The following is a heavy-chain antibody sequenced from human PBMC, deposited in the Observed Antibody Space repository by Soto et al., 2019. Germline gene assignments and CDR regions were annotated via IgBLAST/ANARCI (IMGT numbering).Heavy chain of an antibody. D-gene: IGHD3-22*01. J-gene: IGHJ6*02. CDR1: GGSISSGDYY. Sequence: QVQLQESGPGLVKPSQTLSLTCTVSGGSISSGDYYWSWIRQPPGKGLEWIGYIYYSGSTYYNPSLKSRVTLSVYTSKNQFSLKLSSVTAADTAVYYCARGGRYYDSSGYHYPYYYYYGIDVWGQGTTVTVSS. CDR3: ARGGRYYDSSGYHYPYYYYYGIDV. CDR2: IYYSGST. V-gene: IGHV4-30-4*01.